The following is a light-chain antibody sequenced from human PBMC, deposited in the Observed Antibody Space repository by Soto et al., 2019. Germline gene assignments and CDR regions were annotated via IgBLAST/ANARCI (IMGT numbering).Light chain of an antibody. CDR3: QQYNNWPNT. CDR2: GAS. V-gene: IGKV3-15*01. J-gene: IGKJ5*01. Sequence: EIVLKQSPGTLSLSPGERATLSCRASQSVSSNLAWYQQKPGQAPRLLIYGASTRATGIPARFSGSGSGTEFTLTISSLQSEDFAVYYCQQYNNWPNTFGQGTRLEIK. CDR1: QSVSSN.